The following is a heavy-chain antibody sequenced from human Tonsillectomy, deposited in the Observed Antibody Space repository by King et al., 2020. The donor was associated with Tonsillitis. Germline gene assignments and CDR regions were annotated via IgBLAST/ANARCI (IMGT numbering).Heavy chain of an antibody. CDR1: GGTFSSYA. D-gene: IGHD2-8*01. Sequence: QLVQSGAEVKKPGSSVKVSCKASGGTFSSYAISWVRQAPGQGLEWMGGIIPIFGTANYAQKFQGSVTITADKSTSTAYMELSSLRSEDTAVYYWARGIRMVSHYWYFVLWGRGTLVTVSS. CDR3: ARGIRMVSHYWYFVL. J-gene: IGHJ2*01. CDR2: IIPIFGTA. V-gene: IGHV1-69*14.